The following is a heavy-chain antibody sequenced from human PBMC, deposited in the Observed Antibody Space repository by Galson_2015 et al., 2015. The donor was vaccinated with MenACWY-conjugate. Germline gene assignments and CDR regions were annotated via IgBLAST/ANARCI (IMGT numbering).Heavy chain of an antibody. Sequence: SLKVSCEGSGFSFRSYRINWMRQAPGHGLEWVGRVRGTTVHTNYRQELEGRVNLSRDNSKNLVYMDMSNLRVEDKAVYYCVASGWSILAGRPSFLDVRGKGTTVIVSS. J-gene: IGHJ6*04. CDR2: VRGTTVHT. D-gene: IGHD6-19*01. V-gene: IGHV3-21*06. CDR3: VASGWSILAGRPSFLDV. CDR1: GFSFRSYR.